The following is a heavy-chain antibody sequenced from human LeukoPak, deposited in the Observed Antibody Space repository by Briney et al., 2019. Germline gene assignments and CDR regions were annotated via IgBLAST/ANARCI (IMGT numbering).Heavy chain of an antibody. V-gene: IGHV3-23*01. CDR3: ARDAGYSYGYSPDY. D-gene: IGHD5-18*01. Sequence: GGSLRLSCAASGFTFSSYAMSWVRQAPGKGLEWVSAISGSGGSTYYADSVKGRFTISRDNSKNTLYLQMNSLRAEDTAVYYCARDAGYSYGYSPDYWGQGTLVTVSS. J-gene: IGHJ4*02. CDR2: ISGSGGST. CDR1: GFTFSSYA.